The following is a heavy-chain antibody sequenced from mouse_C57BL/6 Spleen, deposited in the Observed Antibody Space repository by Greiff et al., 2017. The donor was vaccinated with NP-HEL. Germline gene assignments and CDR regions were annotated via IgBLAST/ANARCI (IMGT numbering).Heavy chain of an antibody. CDR3: ARHEDQGVYYGSLYFDY. J-gene: IGHJ2*01. CDR2: FYPGSGSI. Sequence: QVQLQQSGAELVKPGASVKLSCKASGYTFTEYTIHWVKQRSGQGLEWIGWFYPGSGSIKYNEKFKDKATLTADKSSSTVYMELSRLTSEDSAVYFCARHEDQGVYYGSLYFDYWGQGTTLTVSS. V-gene: IGHV1-62-2*01. D-gene: IGHD2-2*01. CDR1: GYTFTEYT.